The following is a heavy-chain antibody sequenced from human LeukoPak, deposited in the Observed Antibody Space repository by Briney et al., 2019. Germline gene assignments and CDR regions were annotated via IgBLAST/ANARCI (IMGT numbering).Heavy chain of an antibody. D-gene: IGHD3/OR15-3a*01. V-gene: IGHV4-39*01. Sequence: PETLSLTCTVSGVSISSSNSYWGWIRQPPGKGLEWIGSIYYSGNTYYNASLKSQVSISIDTSKNQFSLRLTSVTAADTAVYYCARQTGSGLFILPGGQGTLVTVSS. CDR2: IYYSGNT. J-gene: IGHJ4*02. CDR1: GVSISSSNSY. CDR3: ARQTGSGLFILP.